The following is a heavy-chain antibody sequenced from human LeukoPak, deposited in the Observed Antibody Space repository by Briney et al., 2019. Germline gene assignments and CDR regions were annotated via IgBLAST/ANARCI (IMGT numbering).Heavy chain of an antibody. CDR2: IGTAGDT. J-gene: IGHJ4*02. Sequence: GGSLRLSCAASGFTFSSYDMHWVRQATGKGLEWVSAIGTAGDTYYPGSVKGRFTISRENAKNSLYLQMNSLRAGDTAVYYCARAAYDILTGQPTFDYWGQGTLVTVSS. CDR1: GFTFSSYD. V-gene: IGHV3-13*01. CDR3: ARAAYDILTGQPTFDY. D-gene: IGHD3-9*01.